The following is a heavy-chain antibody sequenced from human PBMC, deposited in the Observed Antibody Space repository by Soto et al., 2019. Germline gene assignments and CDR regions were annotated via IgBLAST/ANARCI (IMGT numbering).Heavy chain of an antibody. D-gene: IGHD2-21*02. CDR2: AYYRSQWYY. Sequence: SQTLSLTCAISGDSVSSNSAAWNWIRQSPSRGLEWLGRAYYRSQWYYDSAVFVRSRITVIPDTSKNQFSLQLSSVTPEDTAVYFCTIHKGDSRTYNGIDVWGQGTTVPVSS. V-gene: IGHV6-1*01. CDR3: TIHKGDSRTYNGIDV. J-gene: IGHJ6*02. CDR1: GDSVSSNSAA.